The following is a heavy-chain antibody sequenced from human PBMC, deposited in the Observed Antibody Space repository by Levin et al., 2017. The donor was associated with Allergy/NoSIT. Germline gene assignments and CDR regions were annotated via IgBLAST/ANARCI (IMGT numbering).Heavy chain of an antibody. D-gene: IGHD6-13*01. CDR2: ISGSSGRT. J-gene: IGHJ6*02. V-gene: IGHV3-23*01. CDR3: AKQTAGTDYYYYGMDV. Sequence: PGGSLRLSCAASGFIFSSYAMSWVRQAPGKGLEWVSAISGSSGRTYYRDSVKGRFTISRDNSKNTLYLQMNSLRAEDTAVYYCAKQTAGTDYYYYGMDVWGQGTTVTVSS. CDR1: GFIFSSYA.